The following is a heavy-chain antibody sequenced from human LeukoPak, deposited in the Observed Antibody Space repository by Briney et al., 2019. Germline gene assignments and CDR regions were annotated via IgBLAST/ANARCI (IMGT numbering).Heavy chain of an antibody. D-gene: IGHD6-13*01. CDR1: GYTFTGYY. CDR2: INPNSGGT. Sequence: ASVTLTCKASGYTFTGYYMHWVRQAPGQGLEWMGWINPNSGGTNFAQKFQGRVTMTRDTSINTAYMEVSRLRSGDTAVYYCARDRGSSKWYEAVYWGRDPRHTVSS. J-gene: IGHJ1*01. V-gene: IGHV1-2*02. CDR3: ARDRGSSKWYEAVY.